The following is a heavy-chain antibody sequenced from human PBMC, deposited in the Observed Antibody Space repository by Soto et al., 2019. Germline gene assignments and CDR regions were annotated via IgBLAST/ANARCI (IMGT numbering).Heavy chain of an antibody. J-gene: IGHJ4*02. Sequence: QVQLVESGGGVVQPGRSLRLSCAASGFTFSSYGMHWVRQAPGKGLEWVAVIWYDGSNKYYSDSVKGRFTISRDNSKNTLYLQMDCLRAEDTAVYYCAREGVIVVEGGYYFDYWGQGTLVTVSS. CDR3: AREGVIVVEGGYYFDY. CDR2: IWYDGSNK. V-gene: IGHV3-33*01. D-gene: IGHD3-22*01. CDR1: GFTFSSYG.